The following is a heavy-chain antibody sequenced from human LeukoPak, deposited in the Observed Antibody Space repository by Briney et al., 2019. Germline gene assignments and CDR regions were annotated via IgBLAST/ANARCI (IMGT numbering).Heavy chain of an antibody. V-gene: IGHV2-5*02. CDR2: IYWDDDK. CDR3: AHNHSGRGFDY. J-gene: IGHJ4*02. D-gene: IGHD3-10*01. CDR1: GFSLTTSGVG. Sequence: SGPTLGKPTQTLTLTCTFSGFSLTTSGVGVGWIRQPPGKALECLALIYWDDDKRYSPSLKSRLTITKDTSKNQVVLTMTNMDPVDTATYYCAHNHSGRGFDYWGQGTLVTVSS.